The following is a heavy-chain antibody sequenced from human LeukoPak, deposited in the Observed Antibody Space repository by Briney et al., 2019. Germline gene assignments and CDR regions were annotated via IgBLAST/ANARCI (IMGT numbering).Heavy chain of an antibody. CDR3: ARGNSDYDHDY. V-gene: IGHV3-21*01. CDR2: ISTTSRYI. J-gene: IGHJ4*02. CDR1: GFTFSSYS. Sequence: GGSLRLSCAASGFTFSSYSMNWVRQAPGKGLEWVSSISTTSRYIYYADSVKGRFTVSRDNAKNSLSLQMNSLRAEDTAVYYCARGNSDYDHDYWGQGSLVTVCS. D-gene: IGHD4-11*01.